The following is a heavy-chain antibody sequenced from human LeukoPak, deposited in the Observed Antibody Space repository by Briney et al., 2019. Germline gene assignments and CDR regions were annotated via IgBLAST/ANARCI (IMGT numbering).Heavy chain of an antibody. D-gene: IGHD4-17*01. J-gene: IGHJ4*02. CDR2: INHSGST. Sequence: SETLSLTCAVYGGSFSGYYWSWIRQPPGKGLEWIGEINHSGSTNYNPSLKSRVSISVDTSKNQFSLKLSSVTAADTAVYYCATTTVTTSSSYYFDYWGQGTLVTVSS. CDR3: ATTTVTTSSSYYFDY. V-gene: IGHV4-34*01. CDR1: GGSFSGYY.